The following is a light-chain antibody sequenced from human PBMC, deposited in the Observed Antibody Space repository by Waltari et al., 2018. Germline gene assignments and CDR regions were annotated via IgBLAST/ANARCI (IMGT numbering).Light chain of an antibody. CDR1: KSVSSH. J-gene: IGKJ2*01. CDR3: QQRSNWPMYT. V-gene: IGKV3-11*01. CDR2: VAS. Sequence: EIVLTQSPATLSLSPGERATLSCRASKSVSSHLAWYQQKPGQAPRLLIYVASNSATGIPARFSGSGSGTDFTLTISSLEPEDFAVYYCQQRSNWPMYTFGQGTKLEIK.